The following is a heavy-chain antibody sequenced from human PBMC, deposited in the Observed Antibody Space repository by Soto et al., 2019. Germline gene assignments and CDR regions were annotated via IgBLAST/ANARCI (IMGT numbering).Heavy chain of an antibody. CDR3: AIIDNIVVVPAAMPLDY. Sequence: GGSLRLSCAASGFTFSSYAMSWVRQAPGKGLEWVSAISGSGGSTYYADSVKGRFTISRDNSKNTLYLQMNSLRAEDTAVYYCAIIDNIVVVPAAMPLDYWGQGTLVTVSS. J-gene: IGHJ4*02. CDR2: ISGSGGST. V-gene: IGHV3-23*01. CDR1: GFTFSSYA. D-gene: IGHD2-2*01.